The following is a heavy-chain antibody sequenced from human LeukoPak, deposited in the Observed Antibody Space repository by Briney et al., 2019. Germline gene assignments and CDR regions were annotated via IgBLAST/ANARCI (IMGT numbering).Heavy chain of an antibody. CDR3: ARILIYNWNYDY. CDR1: GFTFSSYA. V-gene: IGHV3-7*01. D-gene: IGHD1-7*01. Sequence: GGSLRLSCAASGFTFSSYAMSWVRQAPGKGLEWVANIKQDGSEKYYVDSVKGRFTISRDNAKNSLYLQMNSLRAEDTAVYYCARILIYNWNYDYWGQGTLVTVSS. J-gene: IGHJ4*02. CDR2: IKQDGSEK.